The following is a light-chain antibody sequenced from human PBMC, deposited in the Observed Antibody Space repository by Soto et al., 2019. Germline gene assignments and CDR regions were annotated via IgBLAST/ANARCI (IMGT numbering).Light chain of an antibody. CDR1: RSNVESNT. Sequence: QSALTQPPSASGTPGQRVTISCSGSRSNVESNTVSWYQQLPGTAPKLLIYSNDQWPSGVPDRFSGYKSGTSASLAISGLQSEDDADYFCAEWDDRLNDYVFGTGTKVTV. CDR2: SND. J-gene: IGLJ1*01. V-gene: IGLV1-44*01. CDR3: AEWDDRLNDYV.